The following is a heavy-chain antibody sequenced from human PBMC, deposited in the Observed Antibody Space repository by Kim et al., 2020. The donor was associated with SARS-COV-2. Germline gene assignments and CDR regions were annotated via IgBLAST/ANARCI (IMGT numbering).Heavy chain of an antibody. CDR3: ARDTPTSMITFGGPDVAPEGW. D-gene: IGHD3-16*01. J-gene: IGHJ4*02. V-gene: IGHV4-39*07. Sequence: SETLSLTCTVSGGSISSSSYYWGWIRQPPGKGLEWIGSIYYSGSTYYNPSLKSRVTISVDTSKNQFSLKLSSVTAADTAVYYCARDTPTSMITFGGPDVAPEGWWGQGTLVTVSS. CDR2: IYYSGST. CDR1: GGSISSSSYY.